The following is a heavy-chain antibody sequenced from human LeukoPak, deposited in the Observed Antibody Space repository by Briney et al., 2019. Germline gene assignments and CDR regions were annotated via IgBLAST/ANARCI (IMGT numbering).Heavy chain of an antibody. D-gene: IGHD3-3*01. V-gene: IGHV3-48*01. CDR1: GFTFSTHG. Sequence: GGSLKLSCAASGFTFSTHGMIWVRQAPGKGLEWVSYISSDSNTIQYADTVKGRFTISRDNAKNSLYLQMYSLRPEDTAVYYCARDLVGFDYWGQGTLVTV. J-gene: IGHJ4*02. CDR2: ISSDSNTI. CDR3: ARDLVGFDY.